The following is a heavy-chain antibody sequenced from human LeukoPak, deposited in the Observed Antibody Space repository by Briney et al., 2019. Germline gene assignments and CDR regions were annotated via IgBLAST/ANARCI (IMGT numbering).Heavy chain of an antibody. Sequence: SETLSLTCTVSGYSISSGYYWGWIRQPPGKGLEWIGSIFHSGSSYYNPSLKSRVTISADTSKNQFSLKLTSVTAADTAVYYCARDSPFSPGFDGVDYWGQGTLVTVSS. CDR3: ARDSPFSPGFDGVDY. V-gene: IGHV4-38-2*02. CDR2: IFHSGSS. D-gene: IGHD5-24*01. CDR1: GYSISSGYY. J-gene: IGHJ4*02.